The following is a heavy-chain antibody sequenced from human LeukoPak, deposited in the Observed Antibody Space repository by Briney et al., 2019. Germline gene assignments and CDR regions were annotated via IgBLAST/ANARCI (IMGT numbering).Heavy chain of an antibody. CDR1: GGSISSSSYY. J-gene: IGHJ5*02. V-gene: IGHV4-39*01. CDR2: IYYSGST. Sequence: SETLSLTCTVSGGSISSSSYYWGWIRQPPGKGLEWIGSIYYSGSTYYNPSLKSRVTLSVDTSKNQFSLKLSSVTAADTAVYYGAREVDAAAAYNWFDPWGQGTLVTVSS. CDR3: AREVDAAAAYNWFDP. D-gene: IGHD2-2*01.